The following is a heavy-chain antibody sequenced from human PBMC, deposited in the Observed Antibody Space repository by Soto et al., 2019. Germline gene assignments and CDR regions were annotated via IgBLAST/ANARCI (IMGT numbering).Heavy chain of an antibody. J-gene: IGHJ4*02. CDR2: IIPIFGTA. V-gene: IGHV1-69*06. D-gene: IGHD5-18*01. CDR1: GGTFSSYA. Sequence: SVKGSCEDSGGTFSSYAMSWVRHAPGQEIEWMGGIIPIFGTANYAQKFQGRVTITADKSTSTAYMERSSLRSEDTAVYYSARRRAYSYGDTLNYFDYWGQGTLATFS. CDR3: ARRRAYSYGDTLNYFDY.